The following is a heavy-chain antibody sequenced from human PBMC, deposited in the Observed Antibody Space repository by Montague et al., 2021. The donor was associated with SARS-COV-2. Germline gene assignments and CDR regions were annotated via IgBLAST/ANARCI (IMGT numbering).Heavy chain of an antibody. Sequence: SETLSLTSAVYGGSLSGYYWSWIRQPPEKGLEWIGEINHSANTKYNPSLKSPVTISIDTSKNQFSLKMTSVTAADTATYYCASGIYPSGSYYNRYYYGLNIWGPGTTVIVSS. CDR3: ASGIYPSGSYYNRYYYGLNI. D-gene: IGHD3-10*01. V-gene: IGHV4-34*01. J-gene: IGHJ6*02. CDR1: GGSLSGYY. CDR2: INHSANT.